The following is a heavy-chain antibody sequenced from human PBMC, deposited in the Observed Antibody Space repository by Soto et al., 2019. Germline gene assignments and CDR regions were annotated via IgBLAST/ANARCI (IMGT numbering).Heavy chain of an antibody. CDR2: INSDGSST. CDR1: GFTFSSYW. CDR3: ARVLSAGSFDY. V-gene: IGHV3-74*01. Sequence: GGSLRLSCAASGFTFSSYWMHWVRQAPGKGLVWVSRINSDGSSTSYADSEKGRFTISRDNAKSTLYLQMNSLRAEDTAMYYCARVLSAGSFDYWGQGTLVTVSS. J-gene: IGHJ4*02. D-gene: IGHD6-25*01.